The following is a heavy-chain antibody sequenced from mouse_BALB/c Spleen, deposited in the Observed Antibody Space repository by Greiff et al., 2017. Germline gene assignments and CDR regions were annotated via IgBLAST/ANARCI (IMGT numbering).Heavy chain of an antibody. V-gene: IGHV5-17*02. CDR1: GFTFSSFG. Sequence: EVKLMESGGGLVQPGGSRKLSCAASGFTFSSFGMHWVRQAPEKGLEWVAYISSGSSTIYYADTVKGRFTISRDNPKNTLFLQMTSLRSEDTAMYYCASEGWLRYWYFDVWGAGTTVTVSS. J-gene: IGHJ1*01. CDR3: ASEGWLRYWYFDV. D-gene: IGHD2-2*01. CDR2: ISSGSSTI.